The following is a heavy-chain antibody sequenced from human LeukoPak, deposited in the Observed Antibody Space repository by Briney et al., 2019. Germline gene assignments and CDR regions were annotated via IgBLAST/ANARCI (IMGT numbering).Heavy chain of an antibody. CDR2: INPSGGST. D-gene: IGHD1-14*01. V-gene: IGHV1-46*01. CDR3: AREGKGNRSWFDT. J-gene: IGHJ5*02. Sequence: ASVKVSCKASVYTFTINYMHGVRQPPGQGVEWMGIINPSGGSTSNAQKFQGRVTVTRDTPTSTVYMELSSLRSEVTAVYYCAREGKGNRSWFDTWGQGTLVTVSS. CDR1: VYTFTINY.